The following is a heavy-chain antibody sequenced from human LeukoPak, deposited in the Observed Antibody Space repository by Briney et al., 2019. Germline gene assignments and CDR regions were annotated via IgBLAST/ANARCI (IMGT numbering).Heavy chain of an antibody. D-gene: IGHD3-16*01. CDR1: GGTFSSYA. CDR3: ARDWGSGTKYNWFDP. V-gene: IGHV1-69*13. Sequence: VASVKVSCKASGGTFSSYAISWVRQAPGQGLGWMGGIIPIFGTANYAQKFQGRVTITADESTSTAYMELSSLRSEDTAVYYCARDWGSGTKYNWFDPWGQGTLVTVSS. CDR2: IIPIFGTA. J-gene: IGHJ5*01.